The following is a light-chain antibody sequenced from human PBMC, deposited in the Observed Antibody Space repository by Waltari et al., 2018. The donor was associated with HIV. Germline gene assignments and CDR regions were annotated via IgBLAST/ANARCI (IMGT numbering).Light chain of an antibody. CDR2: WAS. CDR1: QSVLNRSNGRNS. J-gene: IGKJ4*01. Sequence: DMVLTRSQAPLPWFLGEGATPNCNSSQSVLNRSNGRNSLAWYQQKPGQPPKLLIYWASTRESGVPDRFSGSGSGTDFTLTISGLQAEDVAVYYCQHYYDTLVTFGGGTRVEI. CDR3: QHYYDTLVT. V-gene: IGKV4-1*01.